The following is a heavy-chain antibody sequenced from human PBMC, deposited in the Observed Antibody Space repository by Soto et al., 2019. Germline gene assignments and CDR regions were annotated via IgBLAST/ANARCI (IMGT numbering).Heavy chain of an antibody. CDR1: AGTFSGYH. D-gene: IGHD3-22*01. CDR3: AIRRYYDSSAYFTY. Sequence: ETLPVTSAVSAGTFSGYHRSWIRQPPGKGLEWTGEINHSGSTNYNPSLKSRVTISVDTSKNQFSLKLSSVTAADTAVYYCAIRRYYDSSAYFTYWGHGRLVT. J-gene: IGHJ1*01. V-gene: IGHV4-34*08. CDR2: INHSGST.